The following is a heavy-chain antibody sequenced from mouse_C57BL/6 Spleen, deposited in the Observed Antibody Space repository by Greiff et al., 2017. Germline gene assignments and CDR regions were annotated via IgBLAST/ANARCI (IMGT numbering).Heavy chain of an antibody. CDR2: IYPGSGST. D-gene: IGHD3-2*02. CDR1: GYTFTTYW. J-gene: IGHJ2*02. Sequence: VKLQQPGAELVKPGASVKMSCKASGYTFTTYWITWVRQRPGQGLEWIGDIYPGSGSTNYNEKFKSKATLTADTSASTAYMQRSSLTAEDSAVYHCGRTGTDKATDSFDYWGQGTSLTVSS. V-gene: IGHV1-55*01. CDR3: GRTGTDKATDSFDY.